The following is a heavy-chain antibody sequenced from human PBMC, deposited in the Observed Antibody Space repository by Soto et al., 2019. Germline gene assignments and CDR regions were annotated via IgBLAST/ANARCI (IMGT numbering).Heavy chain of an antibody. CDR3: ARSPVGDAFND. J-gene: IGHJ3*01. CDR1: GFTFSSYN. Sequence: EVQLVESGGGLVKPGGSLRLSCAASGFTFSSYNMNWVRQAPGKGLEWVSSISSGSDYIFYADSVKGRFTISRDNAKNSLFLQMNSLTAEDTAVYYCARSPVGDAFNDWGQGTVVTVSS. V-gene: IGHV3-21*01. CDR2: ISSGSDYI.